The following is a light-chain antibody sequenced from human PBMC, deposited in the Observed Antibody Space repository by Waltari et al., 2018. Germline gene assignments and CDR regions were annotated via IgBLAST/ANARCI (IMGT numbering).Light chain of an antibody. V-gene: IGKV1-17*01. CDR3: LQHNSYPLT. CDR2: GAS. CDR1: QAIRND. J-gene: IGKJ4*01. Sequence: DNQMTQSPSSLSASVEERVTFTCRASQAIRNDLGWFQQKPGKAPKRLTHGASRLQSGVPSRFSGSGSGTEFTLTINSLQPEDFATYYCLQHNSYPLTFGGGTKVEIK.